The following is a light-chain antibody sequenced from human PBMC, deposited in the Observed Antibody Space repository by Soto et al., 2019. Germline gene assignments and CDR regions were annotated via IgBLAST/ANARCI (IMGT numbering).Light chain of an antibody. CDR2: SNN. Sequence: QSVLTQPPSASGTPGQRVTISCSXXSSXIGSNTVNWYQQLPGTAPKLLIYSNNQRPSGVPDRFSGSKSGTSASLAISGLQSEDEADYYCAAWDDSLNGPVFGGGTKLTVL. J-gene: IGLJ3*02. V-gene: IGLV1-44*01. CDR1: SSXIGSNT. CDR3: AAWDDSLNGPV.